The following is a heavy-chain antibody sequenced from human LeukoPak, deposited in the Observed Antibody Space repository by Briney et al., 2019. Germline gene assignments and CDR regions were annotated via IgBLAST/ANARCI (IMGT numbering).Heavy chain of an antibody. CDR1: GGTFSSYA. CDR2: IIPIFGTA. Sequence: ASVKVSCKASGGTFSSYAISWVRQAPGQGLEWMGGIIPIFGTANYAQKFQGGVTITADESTSTAYMELSSLRSEDTAVYYCARRLTGEGYYYYYMDVWGKGTTVTVSS. D-gene: IGHD3-10*01. V-gene: IGHV1-69*13. CDR3: ARRLTGEGYYYYYMDV. J-gene: IGHJ6*03.